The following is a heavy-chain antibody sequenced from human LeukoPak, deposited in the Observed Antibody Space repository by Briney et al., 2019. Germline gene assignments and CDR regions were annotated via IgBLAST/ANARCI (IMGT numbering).Heavy chain of an antibody. J-gene: IGHJ3*02. D-gene: IGHD1-1*01. Sequence: GGSLRLSCAASGFTFSDYWMHWVRQAPGKGLEYVSAISSNGGTTFYSNSVKGRFTISRDNSKNTLYLQMGSLRAEDMAVYYCARVVGPYNDHDAFDIWGQGTMVAVSS. V-gene: IGHV3-64*01. CDR1: GFTFSDYW. CDR3: ARVVGPYNDHDAFDI. CDR2: ISSNGGTT.